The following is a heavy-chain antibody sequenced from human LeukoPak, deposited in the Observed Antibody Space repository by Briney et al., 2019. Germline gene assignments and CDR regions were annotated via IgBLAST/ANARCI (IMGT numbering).Heavy chain of an antibody. CDR1: GSTFSTSW. CDR3: ARDSGHNAFDI. Sequence: GGSLRLSSAASGSTFSTSWMAWIRQAPGKGLDWLGNINPDGSTINYVDSVKGRFTFSRDNAKKSLYLQMNSLRAEDTAVFYCARDSGHNAFDIWGQGTMVTVSS. D-gene: IGHD5-12*01. J-gene: IGHJ3*02. V-gene: IGHV3-7*01. CDR2: INPDGSTI.